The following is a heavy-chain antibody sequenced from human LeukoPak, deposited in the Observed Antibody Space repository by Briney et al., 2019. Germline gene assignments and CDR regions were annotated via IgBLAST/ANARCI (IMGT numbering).Heavy chain of an antibody. J-gene: IGHJ5*02. CDR1: GGSFSGYF. Sequence: PSETLSLTCAVYGGSFSGYFWSWLRQPPGKGLEWIGEINHSGSTNYNPSLKSRVTISVDTSKNQFSLKLSSVTAADTAVYYCARTYSSFDWFDPWGQGTLVTVSS. CDR3: ARTYSSFDWFDP. CDR2: INHSGST. D-gene: IGHD6-6*01. V-gene: IGHV4-34*01.